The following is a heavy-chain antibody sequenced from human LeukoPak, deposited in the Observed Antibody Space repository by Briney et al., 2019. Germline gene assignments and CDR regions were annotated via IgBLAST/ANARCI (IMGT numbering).Heavy chain of an antibody. Sequence: PGGSLRLSCAASGFTFSSYSMNWVRQAPGKGLEWVSYISSSSSTIYYADSVKGRFTISRDNAKNSLYLQMNSLRAEDTAVYYCARDRTIVGAFDAFDIWGQGTMVTVSS. J-gene: IGHJ3*02. CDR3: ARDRTIVGAFDAFDI. D-gene: IGHD1-26*01. CDR1: GFTFSSYS. CDR2: ISSSSSTI. V-gene: IGHV3-48*04.